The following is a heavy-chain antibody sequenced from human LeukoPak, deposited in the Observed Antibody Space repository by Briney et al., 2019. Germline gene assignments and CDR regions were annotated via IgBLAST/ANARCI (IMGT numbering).Heavy chain of an antibody. CDR3: ARDHYYDSSGYYLFY. V-gene: IGHV3-11*04. Sequence: PGGSLRLSCAASGFTFSDYYMSWIRQAPGKGLEWVSYISSSGSIIYYADSVKGRFTISRDNAKNSLYLQMNSLRAEDTAVYYCARDHYYDSSGYYLFYWGQGTLVTVSS. D-gene: IGHD3-22*01. CDR1: GFTFSDYY. CDR2: ISSSGSII. J-gene: IGHJ4*02.